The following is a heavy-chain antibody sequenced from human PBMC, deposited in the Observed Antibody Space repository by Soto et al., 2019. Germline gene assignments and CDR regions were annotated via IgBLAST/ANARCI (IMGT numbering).Heavy chain of an antibody. CDR1: GEAVGSGQSY. D-gene: IGHD3-10*01. V-gene: IGHV4-61*01. CDR3: ARGRAASAGSSFGRRMDV. CDR2: ISVTGAM. Sequence: QVQLQESGPGLVKPSETLSLLCVVSGEAVGSGQSYWNWVRQAPGQGLEWMGQISVTGAMKNSASLKGRVTMAVDPSKNQTSPTLASVAAADSAAYVCARGRAASAGSSFGRRMDVWGQGTTVTVAS. J-gene: IGHJ6*02.